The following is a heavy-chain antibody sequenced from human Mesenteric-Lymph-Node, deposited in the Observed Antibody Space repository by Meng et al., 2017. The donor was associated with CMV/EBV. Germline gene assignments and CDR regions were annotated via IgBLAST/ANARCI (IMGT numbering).Heavy chain of an antibody. J-gene: IGHJ4*02. CDR3: ARHQRWLKSEGGFNY. V-gene: IGHV4-34*01. D-gene: IGHD4-23*01. CDR1: GGSCSGYY. CDR2: INHSGST. Sequence: QVHLRQWGEGLLKPSETLSLTCAVYGGSCSGYYWSWIRQPPGKGLEWIGEINHSGSTNYNPSLKSRVTISVDTSKNQFSLKLSSVTAADTAVYYCARHQRWLKSEGGFNYWGQGTLVTVSS.